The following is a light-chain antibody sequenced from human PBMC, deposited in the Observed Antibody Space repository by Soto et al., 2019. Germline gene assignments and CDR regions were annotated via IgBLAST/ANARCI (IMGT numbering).Light chain of an antibody. CDR3: QQRSNWPIT. CDR1: QSVSSNY. J-gene: IGKJ5*01. V-gene: IGKV3D-20*02. Sequence: EIVLTQSPDTLSLSPGERATLSCRASQSVSSNYLAWYQQIPGQAPRPLIYGASSRVPGIPARFSGSGSGTDFTLTISSLEPEDFALYYCQQRSNWPITFGQGTRLEIK. CDR2: GAS.